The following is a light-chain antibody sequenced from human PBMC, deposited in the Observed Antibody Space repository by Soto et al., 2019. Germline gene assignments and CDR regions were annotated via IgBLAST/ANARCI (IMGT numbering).Light chain of an antibody. CDR3: CSYAGSYTDV. CDR2: DVS. V-gene: IGLV2-11*01. J-gene: IGLJ1*01. Sequence: QSVLTQPRSVSGSPGQSVTISRTGTSSDVGGYNYVSWYQQHPGKAPKLMIYDVSQRPSGVPDRFSGSKPGNTASLTISGLQSEDEADYYCCSYAGSYTDVFGTGTKVTVL. CDR1: SSDVGGYNY.